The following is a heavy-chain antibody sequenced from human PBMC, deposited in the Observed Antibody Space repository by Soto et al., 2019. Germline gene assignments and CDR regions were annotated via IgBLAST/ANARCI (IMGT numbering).Heavy chain of an antibody. J-gene: IGHJ4*02. CDR3: VSWMSAHFDY. Sequence: VLLLESGGGFVQPGGSVRLSCAAPQFTFGGLGLSWVRQSPGRGLEWVATISRDEENTHYADSVNGRFTISKDRSTNTLQLHMSSLRAEDTAMYYCVSWMSAHFDYWGRGTLVTVSS. CDR1: QFTFGGLG. CDR2: ISRDEENT. V-gene: IGHV3-23*01. D-gene: IGHD2-2*03.